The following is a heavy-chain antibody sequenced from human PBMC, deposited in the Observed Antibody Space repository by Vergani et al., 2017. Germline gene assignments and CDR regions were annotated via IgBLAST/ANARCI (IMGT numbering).Heavy chain of an antibody. CDR3: ARRQKSTPHYYYYYYMDV. J-gene: IGHJ6*03. CDR1: GFSLSTSGVG. V-gene: IGHV2-5*01. Sequence: QVTLRESGPALVKPTQTLTLTCTFSGFSLSTSGVGVGWIRQPPGKALEWLALIYWNDDKRYSPSLKSRLTITKDTSKNQVVLTMTNMDPVDTATYYCARRQKSTPHYYYYYYMDVWGKGTTVTVSS. D-gene: IGHD2-2*01. CDR2: IYWNDDK.